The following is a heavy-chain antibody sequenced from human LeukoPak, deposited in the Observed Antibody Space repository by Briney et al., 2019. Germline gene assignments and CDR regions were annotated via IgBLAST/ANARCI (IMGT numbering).Heavy chain of an antibody. CDR2: VTWEGFA. J-gene: IGHJ4*02. Sequence: GGSLRLSCVATGFTFDEHTIHWVRQRPGKGLEWVSLVTWEGFAFYGDSVKGRFTVSRDRKENSVFLQMNSLNPEDSAVYFCVRDALPHCASRSCYQFDYWGQGTLVTVSS. CDR3: VRDALPHCASRSCYQFDY. CDR1: GFTFDEHT. D-gene: IGHD2-2*01. V-gene: IGHV3-43*01.